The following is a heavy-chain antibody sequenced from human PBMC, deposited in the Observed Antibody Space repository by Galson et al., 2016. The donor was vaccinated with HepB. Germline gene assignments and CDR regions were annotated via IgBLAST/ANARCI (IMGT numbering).Heavy chain of an antibody. D-gene: IGHD3/OR15-3a*01. CDR1: GYTFTTYV. J-gene: IGHJ4*02. Sequence: SVKVSCKASGYTFTTYVTHWVRQAPGQRPGWMGWINAGNGYTKYSQTFQGRVTFTRDTSASTAYMELSSLIFEDTAVYFCARDDATDGPIILDYWGQGTLVTVSS. V-gene: IGHV1-3*01. CDR2: INAGNGYT. CDR3: ARDDATDGPIILDY.